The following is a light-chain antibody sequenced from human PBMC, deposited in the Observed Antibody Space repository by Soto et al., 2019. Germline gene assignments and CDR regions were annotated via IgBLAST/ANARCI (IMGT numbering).Light chain of an antibody. CDR3: QQYNSYLFT. V-gene: IGKV1-5*03. CDR1: QSISSW. CDR2: KAS. Sequence: DIQMTQSPSTLSASVGDRVTITCRASQSISSWLAWYQQKPGKAPKLLIYKASSLESGVPSRFSGSGSGTEVTLTSSSLQPDDFATYYCQQYNSYLFTFGPGTKVDIK. J-gene: IGKJ3*01.